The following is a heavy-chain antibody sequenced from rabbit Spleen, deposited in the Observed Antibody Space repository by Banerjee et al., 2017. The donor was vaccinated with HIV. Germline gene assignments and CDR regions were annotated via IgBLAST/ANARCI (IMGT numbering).Heavy chain of an antibody. CDR1: GFSFSTNYY. V-gene: IGHV1S45*01. D-gene: IGHD2-1*01. CDR2: IYAGSSGNT. CDR3: ARDPWTGDNDATSFNL. J-gene: IGHJ4*01. Sequence: QEQLVESGGGLVQPEGSLTLTCTASGFSFSTNYYMCWVRQAPGKGLEWIGCIYAGSSGNTYYARWAKGRFTISKTSSTTVTLQMASLAAADTAIYFCARDPWTGDNDATSFNLWGQGTLVTVS.